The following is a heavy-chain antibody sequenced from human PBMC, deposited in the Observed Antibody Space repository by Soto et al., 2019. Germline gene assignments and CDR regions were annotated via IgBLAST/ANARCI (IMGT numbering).Heavy chain of an antibody. Sequence: QLQLQESGPGLVKPSETLSLTCTVSGGSISSSSHYWGWIRQPPGKGLEWIGSIYYSGSTYYNPSIKSLVTISVDTSKNQFSLKLRSVTAADTAVYYCAREFYYYYGMDVWGQGTTVTVSS. V-gene: IGHV4-39*01. J-gene: IGHJ6*02. CDR3: AREFYYYYGMDV. CDR2: IYYSGST. CDR1: GGSISSSSHY.